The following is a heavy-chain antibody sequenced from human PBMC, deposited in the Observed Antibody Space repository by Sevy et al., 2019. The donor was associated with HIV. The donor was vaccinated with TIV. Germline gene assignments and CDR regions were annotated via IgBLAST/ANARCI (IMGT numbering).Heavy chain of an antibody. V-gene: IGHV3-74*01. J-gene: IGHJ6*02. CDR2: INSDGSTT. CDR1: GFTFSSYW. D-gene: IGHD4-17*01. CDR3: ARDREDYGDYTRGNYYYYYGMDV. Sequence: GGSLRLSCAASGFTFSSYWMHWVRQVPGKGLVWVSHINSDGSTTNYADSVKGRFTISRDNSKNTLYLQMNSLRAEDTAVYYCARDREDYGDYTRGNYYYYYGMDVWGQGTTVTVSS.